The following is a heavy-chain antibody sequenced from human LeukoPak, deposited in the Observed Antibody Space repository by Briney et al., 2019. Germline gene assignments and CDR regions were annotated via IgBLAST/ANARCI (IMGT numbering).Heavy chain of an antibody. CDR2: IYTSGST. Sequence: SQTLSLTCTVSGGSISSGSYYWSWIRQPAGKGLEWIGRIYTSGSTNNNPSLKSRVTISVDTSKNQFSLKLSSVTAADTAVYYCARAPTGGFYYYYYMDVWGKGTTVTVSS. CDR3: ARAPTGGFYYYYYMDV. J-gene: IGHJ6*03. CDR1: GGSISSGSYY. V-gene: IGHV4-61*02. D-gene: IGHD3-10*01.